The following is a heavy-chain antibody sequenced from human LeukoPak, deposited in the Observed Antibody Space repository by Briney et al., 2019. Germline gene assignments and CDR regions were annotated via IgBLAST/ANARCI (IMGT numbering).Heavy chain of an antibody. Sequence: PSETLSLTCTVSGDSISTSNSYWGWIRQPPGKGLEWIGSIYYSGSTYYNPSLKSRVTISVDTSKNQFSLKLSSVTAADTAVYYCARDNYYDSSGSGGAGDAFDIWGQGTMVTVSS. J-gene: IGHJ3*02. CDR1: GDSISTSNSY. CDR3: ARDNYYDSSGSGGAGDAFDI. CDR2: IYYSGST. D-gene: IGHD3-22*01. V-gene: IGHV4-39*07.